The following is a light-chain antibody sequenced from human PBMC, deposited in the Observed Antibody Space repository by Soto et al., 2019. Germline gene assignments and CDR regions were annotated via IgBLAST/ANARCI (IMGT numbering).Light chain of an antibody. J-gene: IGLJ1*01. V-gene: IGLV2-14*01. CDR3: SSFTNTITRYA. CDR2: EVS. CDR1: SSDVGGYNY. Sequence: QSVLTQPAFVSGSPGQSITISCTGTSSDVGGYNYVSWFQHHPGKAPKLIIYEVSYRPSGVSNRFSGSKSGDTASLTISGLQAEDEADYYCSSFTNTITRYAFGTGTKVTVL.